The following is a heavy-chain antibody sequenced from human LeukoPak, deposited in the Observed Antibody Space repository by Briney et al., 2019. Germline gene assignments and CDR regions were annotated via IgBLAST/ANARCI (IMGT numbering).Heavy chain of an antibody. CDR2: ISDYNRNT. CDR3: ARGGREYKYGRELDH. CDR1: GYTFTNYG. Sequence: GASVKVSYKASGYTFTNYGINWARLAPGQGLEWMGWISDYNRNTYYAQKLQGRVTMTTDTFTSTAYMELRGLRSDDTAVYYCARGGREYKYGRELDHWGQGTLVTVSS. D-gene: IGHD5-18*01. J-gene: IGHJ4*02. V-gene: IGHV1-18*01.